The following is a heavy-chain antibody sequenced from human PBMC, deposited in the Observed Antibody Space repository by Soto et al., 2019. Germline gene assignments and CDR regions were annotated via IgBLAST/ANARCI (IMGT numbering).Heavy chain of an antibody. V-gene: IGHV3-30-3*01. CDR2: ISQDGSKT. CDR1: GFTFSTYT. D-gene: IGHD3-16*01. J-gene: IGHJ4*02. Sequence: QVQLVESGGGVVQPGRSLRLSCAASGFTFSTYTMQWVRQAPGKGLEWVAVISQDGSKTHFTDSVKGRFTISRDNSKNALHLQMNCLRPEDKAVYYWAKDHPFQPGALGAAFGSWGQGTLVTVSS. CDR3: AKDHPFQPGALGAAFGS.